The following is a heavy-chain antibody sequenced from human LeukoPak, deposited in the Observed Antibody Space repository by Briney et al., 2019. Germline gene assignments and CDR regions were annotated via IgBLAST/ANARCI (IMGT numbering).Heavy chain of an antibody. D-gene: IGHD1-1*01. CDR3: ARVGPLAVGTGKRVYSFDY. J-gene: IGHJ4*02. CDR1: GFSIPSGDY. Sequence: SETLSLTCDVSGFSIPSGDYWGWIRQSPGRGLEWIGSISHSGDTYYIPSLRSRVTMSLDTSRNQFSLDLRSVSAADTAVYFCARVGPLAVGTGKRVYSFDYWGQGTLVTVSS. CDR2: ISHSGDT. V-gene: IGHV4-38-2*01.